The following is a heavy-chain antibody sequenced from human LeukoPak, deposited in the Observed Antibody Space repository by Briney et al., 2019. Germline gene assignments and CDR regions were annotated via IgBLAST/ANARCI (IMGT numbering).Heavy chain of an antibody. CDR1: GVSITNYY. D-gene: IGHD1-26*01. Sequence: SETLSLTCTVSGVSITNYYWTWIRQPPGKELEWIGYIYDSGNINYNPSLKSRVTISADTSKNQFSLTLSSVTAADTAVYYCARHRYSGTYQPYNFDYWGQGTLVTVSS. J-gene: IGHJ4*02. V-gene: IGHV4-59*08. CDR2: IYDSGNI. CDR3: ARHRYSGTYQPYNFDY.